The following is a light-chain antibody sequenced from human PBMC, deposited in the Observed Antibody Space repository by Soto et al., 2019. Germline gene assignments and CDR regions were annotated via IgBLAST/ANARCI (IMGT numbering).Light chain of an antibody. CDR3: SSYTSSSTFYV. CDR1: GSDVGGYNY. J-gene: IGLJ1*01. V-gene: IGLV2-14*01. Sequence: QSALTQPASVSGSPGQSITISCAGTGSDVGGYNYVSWYQQHPGKAPKLMIYEVSNRPSGVSNRFSGSKSGNTASLTISGLQAEDEADYYCSSYTSSSTFYVFGTGTKVTVL. CDR2: EVS.